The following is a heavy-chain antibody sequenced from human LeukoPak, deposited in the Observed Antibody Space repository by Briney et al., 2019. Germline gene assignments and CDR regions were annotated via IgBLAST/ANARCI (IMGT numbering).Heavy chain of an antibody. J-gene: IGHJ4*02. D-gene: IGHD3-22*01. V-gene: IGHV1-69*06. CDR3: ARLEPTYYYDSSGLDY. CDR1: GGTFSSYA. Sequence: GASVKVSCKASGGTFSSYAISWVRQAPGQGLEWMGGIIPIFGTANYAQKFRGRVTITADKSTRTAYMELSSLRSEDTAVYYCARLEPTYYYDSSGLDYWGQGTLVTVSS. CDR2: IIPIFGTA.